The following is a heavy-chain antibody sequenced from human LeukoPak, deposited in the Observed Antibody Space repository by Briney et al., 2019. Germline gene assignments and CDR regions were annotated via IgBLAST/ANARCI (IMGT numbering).Heavy chain of an antibody. CDR2: IYHSGST. CDR1: GGSISSGGYS. V-gene: IGHV4-30-2*01. CDR3: ARGPVSPKDYYYYYGMDV. Sequence: SETLSLTCAVSGGSISSGGYSWSRNRQPRGKGLEWIGYIYHSGSTYYNPSLKSRVTISVDRSKNQFSLKLSSVTAADTAVYYCARGPVSPKDYYYYYGMDVWGQGTTVTASS. D-gene: IGHD2-8*01. J-gene: IGHJ6*02.